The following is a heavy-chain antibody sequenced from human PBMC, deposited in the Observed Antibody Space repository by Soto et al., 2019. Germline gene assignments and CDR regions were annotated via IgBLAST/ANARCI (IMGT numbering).Heavy chain of an antibody. D-gene: IGHD5-12*01. CDR2: ISGSTSYI. J-gene: IGHJ4*02. Sequence: EVQVVESGGGLVKPGESLRLSCAASGFSFSTYAMNWVRQAPGKGLEWVSSISGSTSYIYYADSVKGRFTISRDNAKASMYLQMNSLRVEDTAVYYCARDVIGYDYRDFFEYWGQGTLVTVSS. CDR1: GFSFSTYA. V-gene: IGHV3-21*01. CDR3: ARDVIGYDYRDFFEY.